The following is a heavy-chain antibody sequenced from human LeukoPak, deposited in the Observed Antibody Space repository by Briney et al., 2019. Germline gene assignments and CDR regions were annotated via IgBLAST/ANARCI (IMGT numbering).Heavy chain of an antibody. Sequence: SETLSLTCTVSGGSISSYYWSWIRQPPGKGLEWIGSIYHSGSTYYNPSLKSRVTISVDTSKNQFSLKLSSVTAADTAVYYCARFRVGDWGQGTLVTVSS. CDR2: IYHSGST. CDR1: GGSISSYY. D-gene: IGHD1-26*01. V-gene: IGHV4-59*08. CDR3: ARFRVGD. J-gene: IGHJ4*02.